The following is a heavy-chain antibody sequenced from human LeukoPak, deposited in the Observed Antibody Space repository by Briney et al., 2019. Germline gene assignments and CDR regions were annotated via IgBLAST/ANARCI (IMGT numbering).Heavy chain of an antibody. CDR3: ARHSGLGYCSGGRCTYYYYYMDV. CDR1: GYSFTSYW. J-gene: IGHJ6*03. CDR2: IYPGDSDT. D-gene: IGHD2-15*01. V-gene: IGHV5-51*01. Sequence: GESLKISCKGSGYSFTSYWIGWVRQMPGKGLEWMGIIYPGDSDTRYSPSFQGQVTISADKSISTAYLQWSSLKASDTAMYSCARHSGLGYCSGGRCTYYYYYMDVWGKGTTVTVSS.